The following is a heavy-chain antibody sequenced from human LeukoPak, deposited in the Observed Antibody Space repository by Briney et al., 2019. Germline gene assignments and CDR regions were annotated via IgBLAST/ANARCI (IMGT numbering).Heavy chain of an antibody. V-gene: IGHV3-64*01. D-gene: IGHD6-13*01. CDR3: ARGSSSWYDAFDI. J-gene: IGHJ3*02. CDR2: ISSNGGST. Sequence: PGGSLRLSCAASGFTFSSYAMHWVRQAPGKGLEYVSAISSNGGSTYYANSVKGRFTISRDNSKNTLYLQMGSLRAEDMAVYYCARGSSSWYDAFDIWGQGTMVTVSS. CDR1: GFTFSSYA.